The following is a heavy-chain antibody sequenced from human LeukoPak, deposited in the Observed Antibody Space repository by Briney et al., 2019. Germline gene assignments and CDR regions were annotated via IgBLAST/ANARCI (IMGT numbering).Heavy chain of an antibody. J-gene: IGHJ4*02. Sequence: GGSQRLSCAASGFTFSTHWMHWVRQAPGKGLVWVSRINSDGSSTSYADSVEGRFTISRDNAKNTLYLQMNSLRAEDTAVYYCARLGYDILTGYYPFDYWGQGTLVTVSS. CDR2: INSDGSST. D-gene: IGHD3-9*01. V-gene: IGHV3-74*01. CDR1: GFTFSTHW. CDR3: ARLGYDILTGYYPFDY.